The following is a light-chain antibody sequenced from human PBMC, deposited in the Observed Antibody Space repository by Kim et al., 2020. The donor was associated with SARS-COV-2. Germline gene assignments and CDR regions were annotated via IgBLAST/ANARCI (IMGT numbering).Light chain of an antibody. V-gene: IGLV2-8*01. J-gene: IGLJ1*01. Sequence: QSALTQPPSASGSPGQSVTISCTGTSSDIGNYNFVSWYHHHPGKVPKLIIFEVYKRPSGVPDRFSGSKSGNTASLTVSGLQPEDEGDYYCSSYAGSNIVVFGTGTKVTVL. CDR2: EVY. CDR3: SSYAGSNIVV. CDR1: SSDIGNYNF.